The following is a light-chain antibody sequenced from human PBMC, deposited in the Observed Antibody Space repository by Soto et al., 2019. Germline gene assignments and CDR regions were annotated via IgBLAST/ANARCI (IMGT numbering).Light chain of an antibody. V-gene: IGLV3-21*02. J-gene: IGLJ1*01. CDR1: NIGTKS. CDR2: DDK. Sequence: SYELSQPPSVSVSPAQASSITCGGDNIGTKSVHFYQQRPGQAPVLVVYDDKKRPSGIPERFSGSNSGNTATLTISRVETGDEADYYCQVCERFSEHNLVFGAGTKVTVL. CDR3: QVCERFSEHNLV.